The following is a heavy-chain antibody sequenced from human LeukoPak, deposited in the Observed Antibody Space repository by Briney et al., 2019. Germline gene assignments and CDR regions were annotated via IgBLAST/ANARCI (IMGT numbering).Heavy chain of an antibody. CDR3: VGENSGSYREFDY. CDR1: GGSISSYY. D-gene: IGHD1-26*01. J-gene: IGHJ4*02. V-gene: IGHV4-4*07. Sequence: ASETLSLTCTVSGGSISSYYWTWIRQPAGKGLEWIGRIYPSGSTNYNPSLKSRVTMSVDTSKNQFSLKLSSVTAADTAGYYCVGENSGSYREFDYWGQGTLVTVSS. CDR2: IYPSGST.